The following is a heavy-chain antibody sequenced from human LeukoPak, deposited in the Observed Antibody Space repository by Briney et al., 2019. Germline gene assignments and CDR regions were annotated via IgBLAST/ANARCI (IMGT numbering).Heavy chain of an antibody. Sequence: GASVKVSCKASGYTFTSYYMHWVRQAPGQGLEWMGIINPSGGSTSYAQKFQGRVTMTRDTSTSTVYMEPSSLRSEDTAVYYCAILTGSLFDYWGQGTLVTVSS. J-gene: IGHJ4*02. CDR1: GYTFTSYY. CDR3: AILTGSLFDY. V-gene: IGHV1-46*03. D-gene: IGHD3-9*01. CDR2: INPSGGST.